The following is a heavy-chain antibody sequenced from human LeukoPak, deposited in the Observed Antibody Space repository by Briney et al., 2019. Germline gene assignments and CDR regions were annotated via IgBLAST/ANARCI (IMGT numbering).Heavy chain of an antibody. J-gene: IGHJ4*02. CDR1: GYTFTSYW. V-gene: IGHV1-2*07. CDR2: VITNNGDT. CDR3: ARGGPNHGFDY. Sequence: ASVKVSCKASGYTFTSYWMHWVRQAPGQGLEWMGWVITNNGDTKYAHEYQGRVTMTRDTSINTVYMELSMVTSDDTAMYYCARGGPNHGFDYWGQGILVTVSS. D-gene: IGHD1-14*01.